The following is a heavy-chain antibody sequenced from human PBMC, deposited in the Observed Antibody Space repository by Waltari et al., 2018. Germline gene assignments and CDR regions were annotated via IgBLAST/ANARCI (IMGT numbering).Heavy chain of an antibody. Sequence: EVQLLESGGGLVQPGGSLRLSCAASGFTFSSYAMSWVRQAPGKGLEWVSAISGSGGSTYDADSVKGRFTISRDNSKNTLYLQMNSLRAEDTAVYYCAKSYSSSWYTFDYWGQGTLVTVSS. CDR2: ISGSGGST. D-gene: IGHD6-13*01. CDR1: GFTFSSYA. J-gene: IGHJ4*02. V-gene: IGHV3-23*01. CDR3: AKSYSSSWYTFDY.